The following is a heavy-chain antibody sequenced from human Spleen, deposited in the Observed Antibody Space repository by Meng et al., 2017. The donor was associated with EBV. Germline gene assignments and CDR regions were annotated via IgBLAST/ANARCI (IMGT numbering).Heavy chain of an antibody. V-gene: IGHV4-34*01. CDR3: ARGSGDYLKLDCFDP. CDR1: GGSFSGYY. D-gene: IGHD4-17*01. CDR2: INHSGST. Sequence: QVQLQQWGAGLLKPSETLSLTCAVKGGSFSGYYWSWIRQPPGKGPEWIGEINHSGSTSYNPSLKSRVTVSVDTSKNQFSLNLTSVTAADTAIYYCARGSGDYLKLDCFDPWGQGALVTVSS. J-gene: IGHJ5*02.